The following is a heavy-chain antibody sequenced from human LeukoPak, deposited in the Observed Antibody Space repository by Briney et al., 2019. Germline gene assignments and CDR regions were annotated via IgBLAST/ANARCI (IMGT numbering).Heavy chain of an antibody. J-gene: IGHJ6*03. CDR3: ARGGFPPGYSSSWYTHYYYYMDV. D-gene: IGHD6-13*01. CDR1: GYSISSGYY. CDR2: INHSGST. V-gene: IGHV4-38-2*02. Sequence: SETLSLTCTVSGYSISSGYYWDWIRQPPGKGLEWIGEINHSGSTNYNPSLKSRVTISVDTSKNQFSLKLSSVTAADTAVYYCARGGFPPGYSSSWYTHYYYYMDVWGKGTTVTVSS.